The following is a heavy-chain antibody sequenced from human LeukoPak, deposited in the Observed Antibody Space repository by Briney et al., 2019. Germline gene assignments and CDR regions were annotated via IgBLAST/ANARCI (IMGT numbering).Heavy chain of an antibody. V-gene: IGHV3-21*01. J-gene: IGHJ4*02. CDR3: AREWELPPNFDY. CDR1: GFTFSSYS. D-gene: IGHD1-26*01. CDR2: ISSSSSYI. Sequence: GGALRLSRVDSGFTFSSYSMNSVREAPGKGLEWVSSISSSSSYIYYADSVKGRFTISRDNAKNSLYLQMNSLRAEDTAVYYCAREWELPPNFDYWGQGTLVTVSS.